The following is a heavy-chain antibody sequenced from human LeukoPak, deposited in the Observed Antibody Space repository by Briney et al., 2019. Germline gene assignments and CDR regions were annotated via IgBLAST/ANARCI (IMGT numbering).Heavy chain of an antibody. CDR2: INSDGSST. CDR1: GFTFSSYW. Sequence: GGSLRLSCAASGFTFSSYWMHWVRHAPGKGLVWVSRINSDGSSTSYADSVKGRFTISRDNAKNTLYLQMNSLRAEDTAVYYCARGTRGFGELLYLVDYWGQGTLVTVSS. D-gene: IGHD3-10*01. V-gene: IGHV3-74*01. J-gene: IGHJ4*02. CDR3: ARGTRGFGELLYLVDY.